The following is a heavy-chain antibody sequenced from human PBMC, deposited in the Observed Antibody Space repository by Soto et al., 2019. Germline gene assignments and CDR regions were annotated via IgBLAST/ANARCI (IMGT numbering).Heavy chain of an antibody. Sequence: QITLKESGPTLVKPTEPLTLTCTVSGFPLSARGVGVGWIRQPPGKALEWLAIIYWNDDKRYSPSLKSRLTSTKDTSKNQVVLSMTNTDTVVPAKDYCAHSPWWAAPDYWGQGTLVTFSS. J-gene: IGHJ4*02. V-gene: IGHV2-5*01. CDR1: GFPLSARGVG. CDR2: IYWNDDK. D-gene: IGHD6-6*01. CDR3: AHSPWWAAPDY.